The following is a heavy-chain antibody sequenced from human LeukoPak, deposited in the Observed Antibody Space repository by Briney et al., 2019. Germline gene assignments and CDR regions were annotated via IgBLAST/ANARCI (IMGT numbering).Heavy chain of an antibody. D-gene: IGHD2-2*01. CDR1: GFTFSSYG. Sequence: PGGSLRLSCAASGFTFSSYGMHWVRQAPGKGLEWVAFIRCDGSNKYYADSVKGRFTISRDNSKNTLYLQMNSLRAEDTAVYYCARGARHQLLNAYYYYMDVWGKGTTVTVSS. V-gene: IGHV3-30*02. J-gene: IGHJ6*03. CDR3: ARGARHQLLNAYYYYMDV. CDR2: IRCDGSNK.